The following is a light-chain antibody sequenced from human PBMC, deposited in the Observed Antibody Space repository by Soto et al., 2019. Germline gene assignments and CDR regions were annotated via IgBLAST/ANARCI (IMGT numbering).Light chain of an antibody. V-gene: IGLV2-14*01. CDR3: SSYTSSSTRD. J-gene: IGLJ1*01. Sequence: QSALTQPASVSGSPGQSITISCTGTSSDVGGYNYVSWYQQHPGKAPKLMIYEVSNRPSGVSNRFSGSKSGNTASLTISGLQAEDEADYYCSSYTSSSTRDFGTGTKLTFL. CDR1: SSDVGGYNY. CDR2: EVS.